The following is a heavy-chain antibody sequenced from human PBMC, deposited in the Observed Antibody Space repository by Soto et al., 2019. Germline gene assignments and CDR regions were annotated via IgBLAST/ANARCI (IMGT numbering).Heavy chain of an antibody. CDR3: ARRKYYGSGSYTYYYYMDV. V-gene: IGHV4-34*01. CDR2: INHSGST. CDR1: GGSFSGYY. D-gene: IGHD3-10*01. J-gene: IGHJ6*03. Sequence: QVQLQQWGAGLLKPSETLSLTCAVYGGSFSGYYWSWIRQPPGKGLEWIGEINHSGSTNYNPSLKSRVTISVDTSKNQFSPKLSSVTAADTAVYYCARRKYYGSGSYTYYYYMDVWGKGTTVTVSS.